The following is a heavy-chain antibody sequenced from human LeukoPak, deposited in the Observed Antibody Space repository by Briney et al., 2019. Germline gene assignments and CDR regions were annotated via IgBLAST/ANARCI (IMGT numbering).Heavy chain of an antibody. J-gene: IGHJ4*02. CDR2: IDRGVGST. CDR1: GFTFSKYD. CDR3: AKKGQADDGGKPD. Sequence: GGSPRLSCAASGFTFSKYDLSWVRQAPGKGLECVSAIDRGVGSTYYADSVKGRFTISRDNSKNTLYLQMNNLRVDDTAVYYCAKKGQADDGGKPDWGQGTLVTVSS. V-gene: IGHV3-23*01.